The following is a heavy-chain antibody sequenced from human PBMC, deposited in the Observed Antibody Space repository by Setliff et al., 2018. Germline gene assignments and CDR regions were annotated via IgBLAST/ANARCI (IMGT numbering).Heavy chain of an antibody. CDR3: VRQGADTGSNYDKYFRH. D-gene: IGHD1-26*01. J-gene: IGHJ4*02. Sequence: PSETLSLTCSVSGFYVSGGYCWGWIRQSPGKGLEWIASIFHLGNAYYNPSLKSRATMSVDTSKNQFSLRLTSVTAADTAVYYCVRQGADTGSNYDKYFRHWGQGTLVTVSS. CDR1: GFYVSGGYC. CDR2: IFHLGNA. V-gene: IGHV4-38-2*02.